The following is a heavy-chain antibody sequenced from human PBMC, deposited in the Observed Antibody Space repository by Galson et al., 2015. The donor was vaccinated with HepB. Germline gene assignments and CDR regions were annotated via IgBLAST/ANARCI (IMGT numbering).Heavy chain of an antibody. CDR2: FKSKTDGGTT. V-gene: IGHV3-15*01. J-gene: IGHJ6*03. D-gene: IGHD2-2*01. CDR1: GFTFNNAW. Sequence: SLRLSCAASGFTFNNAWMSWVRQAPGKGLEWVGRFKSKTDGGTTEYAAPVKGRFTISRDDSKSTLFLQMNSLKIEDTAVYYCTTRSCSSTSCKGAYYYYYMDIWGKWTTVTVSS. CDR3: TTRSCSSTSCKGAYYYYYMDI.